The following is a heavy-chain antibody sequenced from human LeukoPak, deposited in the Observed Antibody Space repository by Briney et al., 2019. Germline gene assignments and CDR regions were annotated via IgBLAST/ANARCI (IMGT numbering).Heavy chain of an antibody. D-gene: IGHD1-26*01. CDR1: GYTLTGYY. V-gene: IGHV1-2*02. Sequence: GASVKVSCKASGYTLTGYYMHWVRQAPGQGLEWMGWINPNSGDTKYAQKFQGRVTMTRDTSISTAYMELSGLRSDDTAVYYCTRRQGGSYSVDCWGQGTLVTVSS. CDR2: INPNSGDT. J-gene: IGHJ4*02. CDR3: TRRQGGSYSVDC.